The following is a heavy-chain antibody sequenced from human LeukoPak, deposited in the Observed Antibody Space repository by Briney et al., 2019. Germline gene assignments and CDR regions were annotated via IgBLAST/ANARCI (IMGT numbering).Heavy chain of an antibody. CDR2: IYYSGST. Sequence: SETLSLTCTVSGGSISSYYWSWIRQPPGKGLEWIGYIYYSGSTNYNPSLKSRVTISVDTSKNQFSLKLSSVTAADTAVYYCAREGNDYGDFKFQHWGQGTLVTVSS. CDR3: AREGNDYGDFKFQH. D-gene: IGHD4-17*01. CDR1: GGSISSYY. V-gene: IGHV4-59*01. J-gene: IGHJ1*01.